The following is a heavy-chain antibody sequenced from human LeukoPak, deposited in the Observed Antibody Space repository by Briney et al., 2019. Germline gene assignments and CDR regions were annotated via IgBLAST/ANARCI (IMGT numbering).Heavy chain of an antibody. V-gene: IGHV1-2*02. CDR1: GYTFTDYY. D-gene: IGHD1-26*01. Sequence: GASVKVSCKASGYTFTDYYIHWVRQVPGQGLEWMGWINPKSGGTNYALRFKGRVTMTRDTSITTVYMEASSLRSDDTAVYYCARYRYSGTSRSPPAFWGQGTTVTVSS. J-gene: IGHJ3*01. CDR2: INPKSGGT. CDR3: ARYRYSGTSRSPPAF.